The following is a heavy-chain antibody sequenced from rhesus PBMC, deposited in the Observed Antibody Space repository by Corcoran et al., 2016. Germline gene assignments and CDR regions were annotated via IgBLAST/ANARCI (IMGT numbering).Heavy chain of an antibody. CDR1: GFTFSSHG. Sequence: EVHLVETGGGLVQPGGSLKLSCAVSGFTFSSHGMNWVRQAPGKGLEWVSGIDSYGGSKYYADYVKGRFTISRDNSQNTLSLQMNSLRVEDTAVYYCATDTVAATGSVSFWGQGVLVTVSS. V-gene: IGHV3S5*01. D-gene: IGHD4-29*01. CDR2: IDSYGGSK. J-gene: IGHJ4*01. CDR3: ATDTVAATGSVSF.